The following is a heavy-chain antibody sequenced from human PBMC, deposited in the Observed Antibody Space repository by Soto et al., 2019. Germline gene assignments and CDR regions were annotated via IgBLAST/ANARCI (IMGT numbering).Heavy chain of an antibody. Sequence: SSETLSLTCAVYGGSFSGYYWSWIRQPPGKGLEWIGEINHSGSTNYNPSLKSRVTISVDTSKNQFSLKLNSVTAADTAVYYCARGRVGDIVVVPAAKGTDYYYYMDVWGKGTTVTVSS. CDR3: ARGRVGDIVVVPAAKGTDYYYYMDV. V-gene: IGHV4-34*01. D-gene: IGHD2-2*01. J-gene: IGHJ6*03. CDR1: GGSFSGYY. CDR2: INHSGST.